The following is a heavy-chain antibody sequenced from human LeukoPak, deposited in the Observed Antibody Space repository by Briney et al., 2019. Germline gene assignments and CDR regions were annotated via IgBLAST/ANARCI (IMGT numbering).Heavy chain of an antibody. Sequence: SEPLSLTSTVSAGSISSYYWSCIRQPPGKGLEWIGYIYTSGSTNYNPSLKSRVTISVDTSKNQFSLKLSSVTAADTAVYYCARRFCSSTGCPSDYYYMDVWGKGTTVTVSS. CDR2: IYTSGST. CDR1: AGSISSYY. V-gene: IGHV4-4*09. D-gene: IGHD2-2*01. J-gene: IGHJ6*03. CDR3: ARRFCSSTGCPSDYYYMDV.